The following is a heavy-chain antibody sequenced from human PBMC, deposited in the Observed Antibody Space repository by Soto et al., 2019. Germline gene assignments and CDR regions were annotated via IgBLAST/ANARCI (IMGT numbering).Heavy chain of an antibody. CDR3: ARKLADSSGYAFDI. CDR2: IYHSGST. V-gene: IGHV4-30-2*01. D-gene: IGHD3-22*01. J-gene: IGHJ3*02. CDR1: GGSISSGGYS. Sequence: SETLSLTCAVSGGSISSGGYSWSWIRQPPGKGLEWIGYIYHSGSTYYNPSLKSRVTISVDRSKNQFSLKLSSVTAADTAVYYCARKLADSSGYAFDIWGQGTMVT.